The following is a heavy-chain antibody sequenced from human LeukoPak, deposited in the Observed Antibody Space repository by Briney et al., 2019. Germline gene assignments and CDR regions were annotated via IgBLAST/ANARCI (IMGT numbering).Heavy chain of an antibody. J-gene: IGHJ5*02. CDR3: AKDQWELPSNWFDP. CDR2: ISRDGSNK. Sequence: GGSLRLSCAASGFTFSSHAMHWVRQAPGKGLEWVAAISRDGSNKYYADSVTGRFTISRDISKNTLYLQMNSLRADDTAVYYCAKDQWELPSNWFDPWGQGTLVTVSS. D-gene: IGHD1-26*01. CDR1: GFTFSSHA. V-gene: IGHV3-30*04.